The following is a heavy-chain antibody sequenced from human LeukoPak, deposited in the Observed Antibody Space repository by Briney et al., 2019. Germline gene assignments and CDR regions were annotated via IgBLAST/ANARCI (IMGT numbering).Heavy chain of an antibody. Sequence: GSLRLSCAASGFTYSNYWMSWVRQAPGKGLEWVANMKQDGSETHYVDSLKGRFTVSRDNAKNSLYLQMNSLRAEDTAVYYCARLGYSSSSYDYWGQGTLVTVSS. CDR2: MKQDGSET. D-gene: IGHD6-6*01. J-gene: IGHJ4*02. V-gene: IGHV3-7*01. CDR3: ARLGYSSSSYDY. CDR1: GFTYSNYW.